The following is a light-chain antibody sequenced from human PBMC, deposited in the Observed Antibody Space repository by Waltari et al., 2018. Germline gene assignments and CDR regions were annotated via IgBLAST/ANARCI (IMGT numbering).Light chain of an antibody. CDR3: QQRSNWPLP. J-gene: IGKJ4*01. Sequence: EIVLTQSPATLSLSPGERATLSCRASQSVSIYLAWYQQKPGQAPRLLIYDASNRATGIPARFSGSGSGTDFTLTISSLEPEDFAVYYCQQRSNWPLPFGGGTKVEIK. CDR2: DAS. CDR1: QSVSIY. V-gene: IGKV3-11*01.